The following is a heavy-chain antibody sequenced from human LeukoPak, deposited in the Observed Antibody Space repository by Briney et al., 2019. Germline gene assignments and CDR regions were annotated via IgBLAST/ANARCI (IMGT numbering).Heavy chain of an antibody. CDR1: GYTFNRYG. CDR3: ARARDTSGWYLDAFGV. J-gene: IGHJ3*01. D-gene: IGHD6-19*01. V-gene: IGHV1-18*01. CDR2: ISTYNGNA. Sequence: ASVKVSCKASGYTFNRYGLTWVRQAPGQGLEWVCWISTYNGNAHYAQKLQGRVTMTIDTSTSTAYVELRSLRSDDTAVYYCARARDTSGWYLDAFGVWGQGTLVTVSS.